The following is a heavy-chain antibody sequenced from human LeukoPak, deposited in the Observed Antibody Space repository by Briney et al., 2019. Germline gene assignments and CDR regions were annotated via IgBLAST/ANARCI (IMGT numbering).Heavy chain of an antibody. J-gene: IGHJ4*02. CDR2: IKQDGSEK. D-gene: IGHD3-22*01. CDR1: GFTFSSYA. V-gene: IGHV3-7*04. Sequence: GALRLSCAASGFTFSSYAMSWVRQAPGKGLEWVANIKQDGSEKYYVDSVKGRFTISRDNAKNSLYLQMNSLRAEDTAVYYCARVDSGSFDYWGQGTLVTVSS. CDR3: ARVDSGSFDY.